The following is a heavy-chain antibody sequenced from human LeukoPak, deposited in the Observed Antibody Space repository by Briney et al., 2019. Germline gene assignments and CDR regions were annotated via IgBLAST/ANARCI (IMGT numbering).Heavy chain of an antibody. CDR3: ARETDDSSGYYLGY. V-gene: IGHV1-69*01. Sequence: ASVKVSCKASGGTFISYAISWVRQAPGQGLEWMGGIIPIFGTANYAQKFQGRVTITADESTSTAYMELSSLRSEDTAVYYCARETDDSSGYYLGYWGQGTLVTVSS. CDR1: GGTFISYA. J-gene: IGHJ4*02. D-gene: IGHD3-22*01. CDR2: IIPIFGTA.